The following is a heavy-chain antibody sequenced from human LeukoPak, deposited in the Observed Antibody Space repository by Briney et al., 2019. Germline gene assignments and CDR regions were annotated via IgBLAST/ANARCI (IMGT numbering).Heavy chain of an antibody. CDR2: IYTSGST. J-gene: IGHJ6*03. Sequence: PSETLSLTCTVSGGSISSVSYFWSWIRQPAGKGLEWIGRIYTSGSTNYHPSLKSRVTMSVDTSKNQFSLKLSSVTAADTAVYYCARDLTDKLKDYYYYYMDVWGKGTTVTVSS. CDR3: ARDLTDKLKDYYYYYMDV. D-gene: IGHD1-7*01. V-gene: IGHV4-61*02. CDR1: GGSISSVSYF.